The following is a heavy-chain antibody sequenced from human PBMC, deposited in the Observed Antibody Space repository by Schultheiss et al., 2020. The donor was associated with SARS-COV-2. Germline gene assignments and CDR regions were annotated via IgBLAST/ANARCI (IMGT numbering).Heavy chain of an antibody. J-gene: IGHJ4*02. CDR1: GFTFSSYE. Sequence: GGSLRLSCAASGFTFSSYEMNWVRQAPGKGLEWVSYISSSGSTIYYADSVKGRFTISRDNSKNTLYLQMNSLRAEDTAVYYCAKEKEWELPFDYWGQGTLVTVSS. V-gene: IGHV3-48*03. CDR2: ISSSGSTI. CDR3: AKEKEWELPFDY. D-gene: IGHD1-26*01.